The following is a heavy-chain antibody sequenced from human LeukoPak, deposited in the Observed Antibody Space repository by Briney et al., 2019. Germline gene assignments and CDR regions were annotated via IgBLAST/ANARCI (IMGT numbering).Heavy chain of an antibody. CDR2: IKQDGSEK. D-gene: IGHD3-9*01. CDR3: ARLRGRYFDWLPQYYFDY. J-gene: IGHJ4*02. CDR1: GFTFCRHW. V-gene: IGHV3-7*03. Sequence: GGSLRLPCAASGFTFCRHWMSCVRQAPGKALEWVANIKQDGSEKYSVDSVKGRFTISRDNAKNSLYLQMNSLRAEDTAVYYCARLRGRYFDWLPQYYFDYWGQGTLVTVSS.